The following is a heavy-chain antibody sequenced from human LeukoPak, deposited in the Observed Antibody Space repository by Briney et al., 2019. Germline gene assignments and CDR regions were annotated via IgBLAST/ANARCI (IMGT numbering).Heavy chain of an antibody. CDR2: IYTSGST. CDR3: ARDSLATRTPFGY. CDR1: GGSIISGSYY. D-gene: IGHD5-24*01. V-gene: IGHV4-61*02. Sequence: PSETLSLSCTVSGGSIISGSYYWSWIRQPAGKGLEWIGRIYTSGSTNYKPSLKSRVTISVDTSKNQFSLKLSSVTAADTAVYYCARDSLATRTPFGYWGQGTLVTVSS. J-gene: IGHJ4*02.